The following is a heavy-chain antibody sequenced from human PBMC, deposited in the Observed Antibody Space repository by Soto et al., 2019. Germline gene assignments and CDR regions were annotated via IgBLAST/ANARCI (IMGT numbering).Heavy chain of an antibody. CDR1: GYTFTSYG. V-gene: IGHV1-18*01. J-gene: IGHJ4*02. CDR2: ISAYNGNT. Sequence: QVQLVQSGAEVKKPGASVKVSCKASGYTFTSYGISWVRQAPGQGLEWMGWISAYNGNTNYAQKLQGRVTMTTDTYTRTAYTKLRSLRSADTAVYYCARDHGYCSSTSCYPAYDYALPVDQDPFDYWGQGTLVTVSS. CDR3: ARDHGYCSSTSCYPAYDYALPVDQDPFDY. D-gene: IGHD2-2*03.